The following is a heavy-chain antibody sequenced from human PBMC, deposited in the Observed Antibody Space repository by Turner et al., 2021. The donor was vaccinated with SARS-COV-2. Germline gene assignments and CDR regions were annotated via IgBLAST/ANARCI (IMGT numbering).Heavy chain of an antibody. Sequence: EVQLVASGGGLVQPGGSLNLSCAASGFTFSGSAMHWVRQASGKGLGWVGRIRSKANSYATAYAASVKGRFTISRDDSKNTAYLQMNSLKTEDTAVYYCTIYCSGGSCYGIWGQGTLVTVSS. J-gene: IGHJ4*02. CDR3: TIYCSGGSCYGI. D-gene: IGHD2-15*01. CDR1: GFTFSGSA. V-gene: IGHV3-73*01. CDR2: IRSKANSYAT.